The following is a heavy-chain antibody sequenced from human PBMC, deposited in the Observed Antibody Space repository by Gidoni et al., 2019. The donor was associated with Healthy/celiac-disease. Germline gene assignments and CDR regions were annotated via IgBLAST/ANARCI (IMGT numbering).Heavy chain of an antibody. J-gene: IGHJ4*02. V-gene: IGHV3-30*18. Sequence: QVQLVESGGGVVQPGRSLRLSCAASGFTFSSYGMHWVRQAPGKGLEWVAVISYDGSNKYYADSVKGRFTISRDNSKNTLYLQMNSLRAEDTAVYYCAKELGRGDDALGYWGQGTLVTVSS. CDR3: AKELGRGDDALGY. CDR1: GFTFSSYG. CDR2: ISYDGSNK. D-gene: IGHD2-21*02.